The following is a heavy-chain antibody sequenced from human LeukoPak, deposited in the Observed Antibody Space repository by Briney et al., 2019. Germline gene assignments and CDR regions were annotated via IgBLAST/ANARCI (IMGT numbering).Heavy chain of an antibody. D-gene: IGHD6-19*01. CDR3: ARGGKQWRGGNYFDS. CDR1: GYTFTDYA. V-gene: IGHV1-3*03. CDR2: ITTGRGDT. Sequence: GASVKVSCKASGYTFTDYALHWVRQAPGQSLEWMGWITTGRGDTQYSQAFQRRITITRDKSASTVSMDLGALRSEDTAVYYCARGGKQWRGGNYFDSWGQGTLVAVSS. J-gene: IGHJ4*02.